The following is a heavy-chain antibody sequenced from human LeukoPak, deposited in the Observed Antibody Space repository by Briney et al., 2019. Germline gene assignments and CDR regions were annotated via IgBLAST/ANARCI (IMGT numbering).Heavy chain of an antibody. J-gene: IGHJ6*02. Sequence: TGGSLRLSRTASGFSVSSNYMTWVRQAPGKGLEWVSVIYSSAGNTYYTGSVKGRFTISRDISKNTVYLQMNNPRAEDSAVYYCATLYDVDVWGQGTTVTVSS. CDR1: GFSVSSNY. CDR3: ATLYDVDV. CDR2: IYSSAGNT. V-gene: IGHV3-53*01.